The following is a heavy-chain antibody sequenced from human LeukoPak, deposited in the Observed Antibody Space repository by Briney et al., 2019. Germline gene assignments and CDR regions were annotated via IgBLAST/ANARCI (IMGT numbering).Heavy chain of an antibody. CDR1: GGSISSYY. J-gene: IGHJ5*02. CDR2: IYTSGST. Sequence: QSSETLSLTCTVSGGSISSYYWSWIRQPAGKGLEWIGRIYTSGSTNYNPSLKSRVTISVDTSKNQFSLKLSSVTAADTAVYYCARVGSKKGFDPWGQGTLVTVSS. V-gene: IGHV4-4*07. CDR3: ARVGSKKGFDP. D-gene: IGHD2-15*01.